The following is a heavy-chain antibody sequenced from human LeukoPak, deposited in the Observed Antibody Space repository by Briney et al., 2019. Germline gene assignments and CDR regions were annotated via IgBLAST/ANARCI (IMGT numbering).Heavy chain of an antibody. Sequence: GGSLRLSCAASGFAFSSYWMSWVRRAPGKGLEWVANIKQDGSEKYYVDSVKGRFTISRDNAKNSLYLQLNSLRAEDTAVYYCAREGITAAADYWGQGTLVTVSS. CDR2: IKQDGSEK. CDR1: GFAFSSYW. V-gene: IGHV3-7*01. J-gene: IGHJ4*02. D-gene: IGHD6-13*01. CDR3: AREGITAAADY.